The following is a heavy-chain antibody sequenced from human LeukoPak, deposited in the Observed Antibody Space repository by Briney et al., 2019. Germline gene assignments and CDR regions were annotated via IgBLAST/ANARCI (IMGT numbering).Heavy chain of an antibody. J-gene: IGHJ3*02. CDR3: ASQVVVVAAYNDAFDI. CDR2: IYSGGST. V-gene: IGHV3-53*01. CDR1: GFTVSSNY. D-gene: IGHD2-15*01. Sequence: GGSLRLSCAASGFTVSSNYMSWVRQAPGKGLEWVSVIYSGGSTYYADSVKGRFTISRDNSKNMLYLQMNSLRAEDTAVYYCASQVVVVAAYNDAFDIWGQGTMVTVSS.